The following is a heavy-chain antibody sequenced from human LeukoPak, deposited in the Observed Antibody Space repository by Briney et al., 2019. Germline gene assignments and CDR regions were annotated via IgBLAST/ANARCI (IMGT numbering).Heavy chain of an antibody. J-gene: IGHJ4*02. CDR3: ARDDGGLDEEDY. CDR1: GFTFSSYS. CDR2: ISSSSTI. D-gene: IGHD3-16*01. V-gene: IGHV3-48*01. Sequence: PGGSLRLSCAASGFTFSSYSMNWVRQAPGKGLEWVSYISSSSTIYYADSVKGRFTISRDNAKNSLYLQMNSLRAEDTAVYYCARDDGGLDEEDYWGQGTLVTVSS.